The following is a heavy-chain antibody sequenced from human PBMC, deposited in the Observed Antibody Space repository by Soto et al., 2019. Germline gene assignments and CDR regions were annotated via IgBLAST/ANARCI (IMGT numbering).Heavy chain of an antibody. CDR2: ISGSGGSS. J-gene: IGHJ6*02. V-gene: IGHV3-23*01. D-gene: IGHD6-13*01. CDR1: GFAFSTYA. Sequence: LRLSCAASGFAFSTYAMTWVRQAPGKGLEWVSVISGSGGSSYYAASVKGRFTISRDNSKNTVYLQMNGLRAEDTALYFCAKVTKRAAAGRYEYYKYGMDVWAKGPRSPSP. CDR3: AKVTKRAAAGRYEYYKYGMDV.